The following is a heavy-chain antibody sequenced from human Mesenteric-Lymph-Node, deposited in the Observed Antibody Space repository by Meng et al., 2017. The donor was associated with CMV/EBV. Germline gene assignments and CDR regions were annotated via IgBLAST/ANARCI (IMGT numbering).Heavy chain of an antibody. Sequence: GGSLRLSCAASGFTFSSYWMHWVRQAPGKGLVWVSRINSDGSSTSYADSVKGRFTISRDNSKNTLYLQMNSLRAEDTAVYYCARDLDIVVVPAASYGMDVWGQGTTVTVSS. V-gene: IGHV3-74*01. CDR1: GFTFSSYW. D-gene: IGHD2-2*01. CDR2: INSDGSST. CDR3: ARDLDIVVVPAASYGMDV. J-gene: IGHJ6*02.